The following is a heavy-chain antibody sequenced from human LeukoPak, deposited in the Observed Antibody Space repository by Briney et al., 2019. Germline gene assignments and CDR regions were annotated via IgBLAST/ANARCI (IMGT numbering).Heavy chain of an antibody. V-gene: IGHV5-51*01. CDR2: IYPGDSDT. CDR1: GYSFTSYW. CDR3: ARSVDYDFWSGYYQSYYFDY. J-gene: IGHJ4*02. Sequence: GESLKISCKGSGYSFTSYWIGWVRQMPGKGLEWMGIIYPGDSDTRYSPSFQGQVTISADKSISTAYLQWSSLKASDTAMYYCARSVDYDFWSGYYQSYYFDYWGQGTLVTVSS. D-gene: IGHD3-3*01.